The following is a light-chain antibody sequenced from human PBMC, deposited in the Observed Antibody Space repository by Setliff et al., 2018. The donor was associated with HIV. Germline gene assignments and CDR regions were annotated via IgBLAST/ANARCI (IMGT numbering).Light chain of an antibody. CDR2: DVS. CDR3: ASYRSPATYV. V-gene: IGLV2-14*03. Sequence: QSALAQPASVSGSPGQSITISCIGTSSGVGGYDFVSWYQQRPGKAPKLIIFDVSERPSGVSHRFSGSKSGNTASLTISGLQTEDEADYFCASYRSPATYVFGIGTKATVL. J-gene: IGLJ1*01. CDR1: SSGVGGYDF.